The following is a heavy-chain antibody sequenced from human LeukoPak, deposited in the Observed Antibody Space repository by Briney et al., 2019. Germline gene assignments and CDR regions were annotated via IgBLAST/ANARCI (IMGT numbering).Heavy chain of an antibody. J-gene: IGHJ4*02. D-gene: IGHD3-10*01. Sequence: GASVTVSCKASGCTFSSYAISWVRQAPAQGLEWMGGIIPIFGTANYAQKFQGRVTITTAESTSTAYMELSSVTAADTAGYYCASHRSSHGSEYWGQGTLVTVSS. CDR1: GCTFSSYA. CDR2: IIPIFGTA. CDR3: ASHRSSHGSEY. V-gene: IGHV1-69*05.